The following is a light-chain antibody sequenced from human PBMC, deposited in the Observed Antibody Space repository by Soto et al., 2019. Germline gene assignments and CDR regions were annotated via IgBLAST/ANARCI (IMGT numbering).Light chain of an antibody. CDR1: SSDVGGSKY. CDR2: KVS. J-gene: IGLJ1*01. CDR3: TSSTSDSLYV. Sequence: QSALTQPASVSGSPGQSITISCTGTSSDVGGSKYVSWYQQYPGKVPKLLINKVSNRPSGVSNRFSGSKSGNTASLTISGPLAEDEADYFCTSSTSDSLYVFGSGTKVTVL. V-gene: IGLV2-14*01.